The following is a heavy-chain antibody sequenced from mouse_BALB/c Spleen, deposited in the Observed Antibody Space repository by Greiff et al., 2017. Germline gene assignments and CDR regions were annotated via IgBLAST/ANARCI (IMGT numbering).Heavy chain of an antibody. CDR3: ARDGSYYRYDVDY. D-gene: IGHD2-14*01. Sequence: EVNVVESGGGLVKPGGSLKLSCAASGFTFSDYYMYWVRQTPEKRLEWVATISDGGSYTYYPDSVKGRFTISRDNAKNNLYLQMSSLKSEDTAMYYCARDGSYYRYDVDYWGQGTSVTVSS. CDR2: ISDGGSYT. CDR1: GFTFSDYY. J-gene: IGHJ4*01. V-gene: IGHV5-4*02.